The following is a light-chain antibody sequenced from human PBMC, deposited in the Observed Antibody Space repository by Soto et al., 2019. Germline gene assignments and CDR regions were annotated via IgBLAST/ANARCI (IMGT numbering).Light chain of an antibody. CDR2: DVS. Sequence: QSALTQPASVSGSPGQSITISCTGTSSDVGGYNYVSWYQQHPGKAPKLMIYDVSNRPSGVSNRFSVYKSGTTASLTIYGLQAEDEADDTCRSYTRSRTYVVFGGGTKLTVL. CDR3: RSYTRSRTYVV. J-gene: IGLJ2*01. V-gene: IGLV2-14*01. CDR1: SSDVGGYNY.